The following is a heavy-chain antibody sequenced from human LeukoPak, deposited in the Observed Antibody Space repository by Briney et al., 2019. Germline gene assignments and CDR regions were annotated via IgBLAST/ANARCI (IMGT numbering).Heavy chain of an antibody. Sequence: SETLSLTCTVSGGSISSGSYYWSWIRQPAGKGLEWIGRIYTSGSANYNPSLKSRVTISVDTSKNQFSLKLSSVTAADTAVYYCARVDFWSGTLGYWGQGTLVTVSS. CDR3: ARVDFWSGTLGY. CDR2: IYTSGSA. CDR1: GGSISSGSYY. J-gene: IGHJ4*02. V-gene: IGHV4-61*02. D-gene: IGHD3-3*01.